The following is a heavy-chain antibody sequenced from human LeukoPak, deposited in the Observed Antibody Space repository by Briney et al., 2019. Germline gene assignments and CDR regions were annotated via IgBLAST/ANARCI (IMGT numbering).Heavy chain of an antibody. CDR3: VWSRRLIHCFDP. D-gene: IGHD2-21*01. Sequence: GASVKVSCKASGYTFIGHYLHWVRQAPGQGLEWMGGSNPNNGGTNNAQKFQGRVTMTRDTSISTDDMELNRLTSDETRTYYLVWSRRLIHCFDPWGQGTLVTVSS. CDR1: GYTFIGHY. J-gene: IGHJ5*02. CDR2: SNPNNGGT. V-gene: IGHV1-2*02.